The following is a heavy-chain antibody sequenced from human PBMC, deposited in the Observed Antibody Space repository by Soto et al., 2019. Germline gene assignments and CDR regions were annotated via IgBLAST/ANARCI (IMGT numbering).Heavy chain of an antibody. CDR2: ISGQIAKT. J-gene: IGHJ4*02. CDR1: GYSFHNFG. CDR3: ARGPPSGSFSLTPRY. Sequence: QVQLVQSGPEVKKPGASEKVSCKASGYSFHNFGIIWVRQAPGQGLEWMGWISGQIAKTNYAQKFQGKVTMTTDTSTSTAYMELNTLTSDDTAMYYCARGPPSGSFSLTPRYWGQGTLVTVSS. D-gene: IGHD1-26*01. V-gene: IGHV1-18*04.